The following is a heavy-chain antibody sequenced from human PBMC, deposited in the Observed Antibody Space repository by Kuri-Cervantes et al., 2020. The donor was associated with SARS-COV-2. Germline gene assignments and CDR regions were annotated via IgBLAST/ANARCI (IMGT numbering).Heavy chain of an antibody. V-gene: IGHV3-11*01. Sequence: GGSLRLSCAASGFTFSDYYMSWIRQAPGKGLEWVSYISSSGSTIYYADSVKGRFTISRDNAKNSLYLQMNSLRAEDTAVYYCARDPYYDFWSDPTGGMDVWGRGTTVTVSS. CDR3: ARDPYYDFWSDPTGGMDV. CDR2: ISSSGSTI. J-gene: IGHJ6*02. CDR1: GFTFSDYY. D-gene: IGHD3-3*01.